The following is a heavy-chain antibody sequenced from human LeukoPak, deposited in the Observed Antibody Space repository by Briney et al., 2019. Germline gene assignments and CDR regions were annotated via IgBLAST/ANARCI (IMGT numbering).Heavy chain of an antibody. CDR2: IYSGGST. Sequence: PGGSLRLSCAASGFTVSSNYMSWGRQAPGKGLEWVSVIYSGGSTYYADSVKGRFTISRDNSKNTLYLQMNSLRAEDTAVYYCARGGSGSYYAAWGQGTLVTVSS. CDR3: ARGGSGSYYAA. D-gene: IGHD3-10*01. J-gene: IGHJ4*02. CDR1: GFTVSSNY. V-gene: IGHV3-53*01.